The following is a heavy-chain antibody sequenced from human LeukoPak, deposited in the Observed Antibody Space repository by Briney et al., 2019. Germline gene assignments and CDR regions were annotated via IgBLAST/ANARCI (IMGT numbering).Heavy chain of an antibody. J-gene: IGHJ3*02. CDR1: GYSISSGYY. D-gene: IGHD3-22*01. Sequence: SETLSLTCTVSGYSISSGYYWGWIRPPPGKGLEWIGSIYHSGSTYYNPSLKSRVTISVDTSKNQFSLKLSSVTAADTAVYYCARAHYDSSGYFAFDIWGQGTMVTVSS. CDR2: IYHSGST. V-gene: IGHV4-38-2*02. CDR3: ARAHYDSSGYFAFDI.